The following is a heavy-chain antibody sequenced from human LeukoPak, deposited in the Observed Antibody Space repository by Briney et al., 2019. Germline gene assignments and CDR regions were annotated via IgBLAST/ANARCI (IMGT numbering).Heavy chain of an antibody. D-gene: IGHD1-26*01. J-gene: IGHJ3*02. V-gene: IGHV1-24*01. CDR2: FDPEDGET. CDR1: GYTLTELS. Sequence: GASVKVSCKVSGYTLTELSMHWVRQAPGKGLEWMGGFDPEDGETIYAQKFQGRVTMTRDTSTSTVYMELSSLRSEDTAVYYCAREGDELPDAFDIWGQGTMVTVSS. CDR3: AREGDELPDAFDI.